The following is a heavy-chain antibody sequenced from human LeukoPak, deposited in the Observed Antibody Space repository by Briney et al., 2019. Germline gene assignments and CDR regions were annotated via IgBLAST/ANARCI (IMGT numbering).Heavy chain of an antibody. D-gene: IGHD3-16*02. Sequence: ASVTVSCKASGYTFTGYYMHWVRQAPGQGLEWMGWINPNSGGTNYAQKFQGRVTMTRDTSISTAYMELSRLRSDDTAVYYCAIHLRLGELSFDYWGQGTLVTVSS. J-gene: IGHJ4*02. CDR2: INPNSGGT. CDR3: AIHLRLGELSFDY. CDR1: GYTFTGYY. V-gene: IGHV1-2*02.